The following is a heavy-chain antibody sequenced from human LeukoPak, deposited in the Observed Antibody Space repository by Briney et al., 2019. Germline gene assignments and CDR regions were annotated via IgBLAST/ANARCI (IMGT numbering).Heavy chain of an antibody. J-gene: IGHJ5*02. Sequence: SETLSLTCTVSGGSISSYCWSWIRQPPGKGLEWIGYIYYSGSTDYNPSLKSRVTISIDTSRNQFSLRLSSMTAADTAVYYCARNPITLVRGGNWFDPWGQGTLVTVSS. CDR3: ARNPITLVRGGNWFDP. CDR1: GGSISSYC. V-gene: IGHV4-59*01. CDR2: IYYSGST. D-gene: IGHD3-10*01.